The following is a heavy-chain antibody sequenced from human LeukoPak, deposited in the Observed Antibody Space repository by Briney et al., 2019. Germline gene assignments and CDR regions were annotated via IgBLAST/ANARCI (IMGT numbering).Heavy chain of an antibody. J-gene: IGHJ4*02. CDR3: ARVNWNDVGSFDY. CDR1: GFTFSNYI. V-gene: IGHV3-48*02. Sequence: GSLRLSCAASGFTFSNYIMNWVRQAPGKGLEWLSYISSSSSPIYYADSVKGRFTISRDNAKNSLYLQMNSLRDEDTGVYYCARVNWNDVGSFDYWGQGTLVTVSS. CDR2: ISSSSSPI. D-gene: IGHD1-20*01.